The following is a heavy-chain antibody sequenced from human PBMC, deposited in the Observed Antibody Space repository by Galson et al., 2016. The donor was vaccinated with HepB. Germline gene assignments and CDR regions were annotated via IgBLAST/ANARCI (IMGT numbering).Heavy chain of an antibody. CDR2: IYSGGTT. Sequence: SLRLSCAASGFTVSSNYMSWVRQAPGQGLEWVSVIYSGGTTYYADSVKGRFTISRDNSKHTLYLQMNSLRAEDTAVYYCARQGIQLWFGSWYDEGGFEYWGQGTLVTVSS. CDR3: ARQGIQLWFGSWYDEGGFEY. CDR1: GFTVSSNY. D-gene: IGHD5-18*01. J-gene: IGHJ4*02. V-gene: IGHV3-53*01.